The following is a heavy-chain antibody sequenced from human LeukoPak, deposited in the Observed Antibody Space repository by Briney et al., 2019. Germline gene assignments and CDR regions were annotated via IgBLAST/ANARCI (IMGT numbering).Heavy chain of an antibody. CDR2: IYYSGST. CDR3: ARHPTGYYYRFDP. D-gene: IGHD3-22*01. CDR1: GGSISSSSYY. Sequence: PSETLSLTCTVSGGSISSSSYYWGWIRQPPGKGLEWIGSIYYSGSTYYNPSLKSRVTISVDTSKNQFSLKLSSVTAADTAVYYCARHPTGYYYRFDPWGQGTLVTVSS. J-gene: IGHJ5*02. V-gene: IGHV4-39*01.